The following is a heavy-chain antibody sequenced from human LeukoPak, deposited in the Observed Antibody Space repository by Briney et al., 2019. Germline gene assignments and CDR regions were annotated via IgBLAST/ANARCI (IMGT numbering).Heavy chain of an antibody. CDR2: IYPGDSDT. V-gene: IGHV5-51*01. J-gene: IGHJ6*02. Sequence: GESLKISCKGSGYSFTSYWIGWVRQMPGKGLEWMGIIYPGDSDTRYSPSFQGQVTISADKSISTAYLQWSSLKASDTAMYYCARRIAAAGTPHYYYYGMDVWGQGTTVTVSS. CDR3: ARRIAAAGTPHYYYYGMDV. CDR1: GYSFTSYW. D-gene: IGHD6-13*01.